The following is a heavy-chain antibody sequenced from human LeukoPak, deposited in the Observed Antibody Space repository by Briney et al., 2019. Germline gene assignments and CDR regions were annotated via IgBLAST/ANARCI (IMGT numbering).Heavy chain of an antibody. CDR2: INTDGSST. J-gene: IGHJ4*02. V-gene: IGHV3-74*01. Sequence: PGGSLRLSCAASGFTFSSYWMHWVRQAPGKGLVWVSRINTDGSSTSYADSVKGRFTISRDNAKNTPYLQMNSLIAEDTAVYYCARRGIAAAGLFDYWGRGTLVTVSS. CDR1: GFTFSSYW. CDR3: ARRGIAAAGLFDY. D-gene: IGHD6-13*01.